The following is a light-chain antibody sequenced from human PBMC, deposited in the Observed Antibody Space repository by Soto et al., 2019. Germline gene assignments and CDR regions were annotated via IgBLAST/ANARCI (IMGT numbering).Light chain of an antibody. CDR2: AAS. Sequence: DIQMTQSPSTLSGSVGDRVTITCRASQSIGGFLNWYQQKLGKAPKLLIYAASSLQSGVPSRFSGSGSGTEFTLTITSLQPDDSATYYCQQYNSLSSVSFGGGTKVDIK. J-gene: IGKJ4*01. V-gene: IGKV1-5*01. CDR3: QQYNSLSSVS. CDR1: QSIGGF.